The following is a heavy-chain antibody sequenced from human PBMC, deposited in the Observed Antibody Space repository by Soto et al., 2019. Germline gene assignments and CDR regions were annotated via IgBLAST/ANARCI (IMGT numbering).Heavy chain of an antibody. CDR3: ARDVEDYYDSSGYYQIGY. Sequence: SVKVSCKASGGTFSSYAISWVRQAPGQGLEWMGGIIPIFGTANYAQKFQGRVTITADESTSTAYMELSSLRSEDTAVYYCARDVEDYYDSSGYYQIGYWGQGTLVTVSS. CDR1: GGTFSSYA. V-gene: IGHV1-69*13. D-gene: IGHD3-22*01. CDR2: IIPIFGTA. J-gene: IGHJ4*02.